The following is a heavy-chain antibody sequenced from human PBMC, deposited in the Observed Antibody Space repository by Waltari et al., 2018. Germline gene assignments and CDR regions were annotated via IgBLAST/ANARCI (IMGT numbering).Heavy chain of an antibody. CDR3: ATGGWGFYLDY. D-gene: IGHD7-27*01. CDR1: GFSFSDYS. J-gene: IGHJ4*02. CDR2: ISSSSGYT. Sequence: EVHLVESGGGLVKPGGSLRLSCAASGFSFSDYSMNWVRQATGKGLEWVDSISSSSGYTHYAEAVKGRFTISRDNAKNPLYLQMNSLRAEDTAVYYCATGGWGFYLDYWGQGTLVTVSS. V-gene: IGHV3-21*01.